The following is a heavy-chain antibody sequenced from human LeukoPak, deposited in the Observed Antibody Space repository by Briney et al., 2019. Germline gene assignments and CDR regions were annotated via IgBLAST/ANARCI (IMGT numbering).Heavy chain of an antibody. V-gene: IGHV4-59*08. CDR2: IYYSGST. CDR3: ARHGSVLIYDFCSGYYRTNWFDP. D-gene: IGHD3-3*01. Sequence: SETLSHTCTVSGGSISSYYWSWIRQPPGKGLEWIGYIYYSGSTNYNPSLKSRVTISVDTSKNQFSLKLSSVTAADTAVYYCARHGSVLIYDFCSGYYRTNWFDPWGQGTLVTVSS. CDR1: GGSISSYY. J-gene: IGHJ5*02.